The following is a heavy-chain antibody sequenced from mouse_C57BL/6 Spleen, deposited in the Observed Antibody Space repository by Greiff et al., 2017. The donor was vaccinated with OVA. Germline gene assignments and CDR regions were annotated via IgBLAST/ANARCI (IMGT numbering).Heavy chain of an antibody. CDR2: IYPGSGST. CDR3: ARGGYDYSWFAY. J-gene: IGHJ3*01. Sequence: VKLQQPGAELVKPGASVKMSCKASGYTFTSYWITWVKQRPGQGLEWIGDIYPGSGSTNYNEKFKSKATLTVDTSSSTAYMQLSSLTSEDSAVYYCARGGYDYSWFAYWGQGTLVTVSA. V-gene: IGHV1-55*01. CDR1: GYTFTSYW. D-gene: IGHD2-4*01.